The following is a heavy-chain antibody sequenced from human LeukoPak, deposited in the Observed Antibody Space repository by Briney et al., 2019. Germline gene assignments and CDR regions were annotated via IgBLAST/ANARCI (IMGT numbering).Heavy chain of an antibody. CDR2: IFFSGST. Sequence: SETLSLSCTVSGASISNSRDYWGWIRQPPGKGLEWIGSIFFSGSTYYNLSLKSRAAISVDSSKNQFSLKLSSVTAADTAFYYCARHVEIAVAGPIEYWGQGTLVPVSS. J-gene: IGHJ4*02. CDR1: GASISNSRDY. CDR3: ARHVEIAVAGPIEY. D-gene: IGHD6-19*01. V-gene: IGHV4-39*01.